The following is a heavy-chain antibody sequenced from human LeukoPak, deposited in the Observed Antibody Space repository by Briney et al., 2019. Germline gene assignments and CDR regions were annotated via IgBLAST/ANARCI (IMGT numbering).Heavy chain of an antibody. Sequence: ASVKVSCKASVYTFTSYNMHWVRQAPRQGREWMEIINPSGGSTSYAQKFKGRVTMKRDTSTGTDYMELSSLRSEETAGCYCAREGDAIDYWGQGTLVTVSS. D-gene: IGHD3-16*01. CDR2: INPSGGST. J-gene: IGHJ4*02. V-gene: IGHV1-46*01. CDR3: AREGDAIDY. CDR1: VYTFTSYN.